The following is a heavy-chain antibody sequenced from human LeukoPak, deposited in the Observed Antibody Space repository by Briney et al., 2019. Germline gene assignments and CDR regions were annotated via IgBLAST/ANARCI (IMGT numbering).Heavy chain of an antibody. CDR3: ARDRWFGELLGDY. CDR1: GFTFSSYA. CDR2: ISYDGSNK. D-gene: IGHD3-10*01. Sequence: GGSLRLSCAASGFTFSSYAMHWVRQAPGKGLEWVAVISYDGSNKYYADSVKGRFTISRDNSKNTLYLQMNSLRAEDTAVYYRARDRWFGELLGDYWGQGTLVTVSS. J-gene: IGHJ4*02. V-gene: IGHV3-30*04.